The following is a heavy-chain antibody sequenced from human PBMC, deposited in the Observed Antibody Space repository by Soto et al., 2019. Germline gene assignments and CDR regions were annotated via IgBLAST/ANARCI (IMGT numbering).Heavy chain of an antibody. CDR2: IKPDGSEQ. CDR1: EFTFDQYY. Sequence: GGSLRRSCAASEFTFDQYYMTWVRQAPGKGPEWVANIKPDGSEQYYVDSVKGRFTISRDNANNSLYLQMNSLRAEDTAVYFCARGNWNYYYGFDVWGQGTTVTVSS. D-gene: IGHD1-20*01. V-gene: IGHV3-7*01. J-gene: IGHJ6*02. CDR3: ARGNWNYYYGFDV.